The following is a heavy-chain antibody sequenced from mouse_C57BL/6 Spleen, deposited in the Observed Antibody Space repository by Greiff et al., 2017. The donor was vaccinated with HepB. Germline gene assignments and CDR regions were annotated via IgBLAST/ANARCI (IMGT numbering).Heavy chain of an antibody. V-gene: IGHV1-20*01. CDR3: ARSGIYYGNFYYAMDY. CDR2: INPYNGDT. J-gene: IGHJ4*01. CDR1: GYSFTGYF. D-gene: IGHD2-1*01. Sequence: VQLQQSGPELVKPGDSVKISCKASGYSFTGYFMNWVMQSHGKSLEWIGRINPYNGDTFYNQKFKGKATLTVDKSSSTAHMELRSLTSEDSAVYYCARSGIYYGNFYYAMDYWGQGTSVTVSS.